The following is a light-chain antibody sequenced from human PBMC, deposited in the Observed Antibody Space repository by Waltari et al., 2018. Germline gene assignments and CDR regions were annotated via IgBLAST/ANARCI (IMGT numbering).Light chain of an antibody. J-gene: IGKJ1*01. Sequence: DMVLTQSPGTLSLSPGARATLTCRASQSVSRYLAWYQQKPGQAPRLLIYDTSIRATGVPDRFGGSGSGTDFSLTISRLEPEDFAVYYCQKYGTLPATFGQGTKVQMK. V-gene: IGKV3-20*01. CDR1: QSVSRY. CDR3: QKYGTLPAT. CDR2: DTS.